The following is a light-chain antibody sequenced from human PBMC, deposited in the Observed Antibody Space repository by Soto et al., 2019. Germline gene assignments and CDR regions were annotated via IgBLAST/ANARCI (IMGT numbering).Light chain of an antibody. CDR1: QSVSSY. CDR2: DAT. J-gene: IGKJ5*01. V-gene: IGKV3-20*01. CDR3: QQYGSSPIT. Sequence: EIVLTQSPATLSLSPGERATLSCRASQSVSSYLAWYQQKPGQAPRLLIYDATGRAAGIPDRFSGSGSETDFSLTINRLEPEDFAVYFCQQYGSSPITFGQGTRLEIK.